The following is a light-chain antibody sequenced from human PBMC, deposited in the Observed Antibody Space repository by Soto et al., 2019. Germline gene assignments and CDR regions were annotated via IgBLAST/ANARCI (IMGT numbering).Light chain of an antibody. J-gene: IGLJ3*02. CDR1: SSDVGGYNY. CDR3: SSYTSSSPDWV. V-gene: IGLV2-14*01. CDR2: EVS. Sequence: QSALTQPASVSGSPGQSITISCTGTSSDVGGYNYVSWYQQHPGKAPKLMIYEVSNRPSGVSNRFSGSTSGNTASLTISGLQAEDEADYYCSSYTSSSPDWVFGGGTKLTVL.